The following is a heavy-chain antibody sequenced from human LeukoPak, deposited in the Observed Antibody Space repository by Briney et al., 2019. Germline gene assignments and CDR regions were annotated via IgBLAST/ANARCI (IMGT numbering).Heavy chain of an antibody. V-gene: IGHV3-21*01. D-gene: IGHD2-15*01. CDR3: ARVPIVDPILYMDV. J-gene: IGHJ6*03. CDR1: GFTFSSYS. Sequence: GGSLRLSCAASGFTFSSYSMNWVRQAPGKGLEWVSSISSSSSYIYYADSVKGRFTISRDNAKNSLYLQMNSLRAEDTAVCYCARVPIVDPILYMDVWGKGTTVTVSS. CDR2: ISSSSSYI.